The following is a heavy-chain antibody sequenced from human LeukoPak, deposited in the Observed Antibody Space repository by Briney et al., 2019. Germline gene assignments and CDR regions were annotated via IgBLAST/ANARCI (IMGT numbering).Heavy chain of an antibody. D-gene: IGHD3-10*01. J-gene: IGHJ5*02. V-gene: IGHV4-30-4*01. CDR3: ARLWFGELFSWFDP. Sequence: PSQALSLTCTVSGGSISSGDYYWSWIRQPPGKGLEWIGYIYYSGSTYYNPSLKSRVTISVDTSKNQFSLKLSSVPAADTAVYYCARLWFGELFSWFDPWGQGTLVTVSS. CDR1: GGSISSGDYY. CDR2: IYYSGST.